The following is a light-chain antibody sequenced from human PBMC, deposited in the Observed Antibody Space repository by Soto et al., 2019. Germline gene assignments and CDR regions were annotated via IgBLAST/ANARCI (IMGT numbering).Light chain of an antibody. CDR3: SSYGGSNNLL. V-gene: IGLV2-8*01. CDR2: EVT. CDR1: SSDVGGYKY. J-gene: IGLJ2*01. Sequence: QSALTQPPSASGSPGQSVTISCTGTSSDVGGYKYVSWYQQHPGKAPKLMIYEVTKRPSGVPDRFSGSKSGNTASLTVSGLQAEDEADYYCSSYGGSNNLLFGGGTQLTVL.